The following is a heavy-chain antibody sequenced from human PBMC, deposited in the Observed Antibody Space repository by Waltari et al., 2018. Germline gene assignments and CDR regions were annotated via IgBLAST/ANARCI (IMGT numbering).Heavy chain of an antibody. V-gene: IGHV5-51*01. CDR3: ARRGRGGSYGDY. CDR1: GYSLTSYW. Sequence: EVQLVQSGAEVQKPGESLQTSSKGPGYSLTSYWIGWERQMPGNGLEWMGIICPVDSDTRYSPSCQGQVTIAADKSISTAYLQWSSLKASDTAMYYCARRGRGGSYGDYWGQGTLVTVSS. J-gene: IGHJ4*02. CDR2: ICPVDSDT. D-gene: IGHD1-26*01.